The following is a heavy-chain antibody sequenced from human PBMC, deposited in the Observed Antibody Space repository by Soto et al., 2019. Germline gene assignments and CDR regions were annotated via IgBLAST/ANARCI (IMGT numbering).Heavy chain of an antibody. CDR3: VNRWDYYVMDV. CDR2: IGKNGGNT. CDR1: GFTFSNYP. D-gene: IGHD6-13*01. J-gene: IGHJ6*02. V-gene: IGHV3-64D*06. Sequence: GGSLRLSCSASGFTFSNYPMYWVRQTPGTGLEYVSAIGKNGGNTYYADSVRGRFTISRDNSKDTLYLQMSSLRPEDTAVYYCVNRWDYYVMDVWGQGTTVTVSS.